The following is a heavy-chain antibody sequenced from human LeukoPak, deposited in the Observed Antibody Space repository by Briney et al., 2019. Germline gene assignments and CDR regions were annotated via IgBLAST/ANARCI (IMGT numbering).Heavy chain of an antibody. CDR3: ATKLGGTTNY. Sequence: PGGSPRLSCAASGFTFSSYSMNWVRQAPGKGLEWISYISSSSSTIYSADSVKGRFTISRDNAKNSLFLQMNSLRAEDTAVYYCATKLGGTTNYWGQGTLVTVSS. V-gene: IGHV3-48*01. D-gene: IGHD1-7*01. J-gene: IGHJ4*02. CDR2: ISSSSSTI. CDR1: GFTFSSYS.